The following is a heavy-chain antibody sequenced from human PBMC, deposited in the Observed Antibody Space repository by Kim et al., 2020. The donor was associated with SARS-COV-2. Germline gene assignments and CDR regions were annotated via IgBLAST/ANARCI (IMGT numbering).Heavy chain of an antibody. CDR1: GFTFSTYW. J-gene: IGHJ4*02. V-gene: IGHV3-74*01. CDR2: INSDGSDT. D-gene: IGHD2-8*01. CDR3: ARPLSGTNCYDY. Sequence: GGSLRLSCVASGFTFSTYWMNWVRQAPGKGLVWLSRINSDGSDTTYADSVKGRFTISRDNAKNTLYLQLNSLRAEDTALYYCARPLSGTNCYDYWGQGNLLTVSS.